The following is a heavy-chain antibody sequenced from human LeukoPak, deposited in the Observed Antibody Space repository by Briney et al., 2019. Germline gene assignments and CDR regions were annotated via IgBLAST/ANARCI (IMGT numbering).Heavy chain of an antibody. V-gene: IGHV4-34*01. Sequence: PSETLSLTCAVSGGSFSGYYWSWIRQPPGKGLEWIGEIDHSGSTNYNPSLKSRVTISVDTSKNQFSLKLSSVTAADTAVYYCARVDSSSWYEVDAFDIWGQGTMVTVSS. CDR2: IDHSGST. CDR3: ARVDSSSWYEVDAFDI. D-gene: IGHD6-13*01. CDR1: GGSFSGYY. J-gene: IGHJ3*02.